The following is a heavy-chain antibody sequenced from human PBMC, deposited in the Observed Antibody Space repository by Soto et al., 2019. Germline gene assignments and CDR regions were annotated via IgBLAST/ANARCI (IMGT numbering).Heavy chain of an antibody. CDR1: GYTFTGYY. Sequence: ASVKVSCKASGYTFTGYYMHWVRQAPGQGLAWMGWINPNSGGTNYAQKFQGWVTMTRDTSISTAYIELSRLRSDDTAVYYCARDGIAAAGTRADYYYYYGMDVWGQGTTVTVSS. J-gene: IGHJ6*02. D-gene: IGHD6-13*01. V-gene: IGHV1-2*04. CDR2: INPNSGGT. CDR3: ARDGIAAAGTRADYYYYYGMDV.